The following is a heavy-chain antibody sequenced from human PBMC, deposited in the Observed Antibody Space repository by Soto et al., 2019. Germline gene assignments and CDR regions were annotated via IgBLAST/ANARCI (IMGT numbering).Heavy chain of an antibody. D-gene: IGHD5-12*01. CDR1: GISLTTSGEG. CDR3: AHNIGGDSVYGFDF. V-gene: IGHV2-5*02. J-gene: IGHJ3*01. CDR2: VYGDGDK. Sequence: QIALKESGPTLVNPTQPLTLTCTFSGISLTTSGEGVGWVRQPPGKGLEWVALVYGDGDKRYLTSLKSRLTITKDTSKNQVVLTMTNMDPVDTGTYVCAHNIGGDSVYGFDFWGQGTKVTVSS.